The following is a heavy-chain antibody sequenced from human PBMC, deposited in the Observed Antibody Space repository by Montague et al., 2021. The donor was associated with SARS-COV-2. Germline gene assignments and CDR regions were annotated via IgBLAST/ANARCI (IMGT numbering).Heavy chain of an antibody. V-gene: IGHV3-48*03. J-gene: IGHJ6*02. Sequence: SLRLSCAASGFTFSSFEMNWVRQAPGKGLEWVSYISSSGSPQHYADSVRGRFTISRDNSKNTLYLQLNRLRAEDTALYHCARDLFYIRNYYYYYGMDVWGQGTTVTVSS. D-gene: IGHD2/OR15-2a*01. CDR2: ISSSGSPQ. CDR1: GFTFSSFE. CDR3: ARDLFYIRNYYYYYGMDV.